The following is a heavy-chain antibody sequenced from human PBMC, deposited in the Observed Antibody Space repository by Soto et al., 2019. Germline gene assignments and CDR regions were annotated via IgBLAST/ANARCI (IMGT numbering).Heavy chain of an antibody. CDR3: ARGAWSSSSNWFAP. V-gene: IGHV6-1*01. CDR1: GDSVSSNSAA. J-gene: IGHJ5*02. D-gene: IGHD6-6*01. Sequence: SQTLSLTCAISGDSVSSNSAAWNWIRQSPSRGLEWLGRTYYRSKWYNDYAVSVKSRITINPDTSKNQFSLQLTSVTPEDTAVYYCARGAWSSSSNWFAPWGRGTLVTVS. CDR2: TYYRSKWYN.